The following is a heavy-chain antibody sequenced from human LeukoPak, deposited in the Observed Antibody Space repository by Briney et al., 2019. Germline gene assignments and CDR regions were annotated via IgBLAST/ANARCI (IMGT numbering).Heavy chain of an antibody. J-gene: IGHJ4*02. Sequence: SETLSRTCTVAGDCVSEYYWGWIRQPPGNGLEWVAYLYYSGSTVYNPSLKSRVTISVDTSKKHISLKLSSVTAADSAVYYCVRRVRYFGQNDYWGQGTLVAVSS. CDR1: GDCVSEYY. V-gene: IGHV4-59*08. CDR2: LYYSGST. D-gene: IGHD3-9*01. CDR3: VRRVRYFGQNDY.